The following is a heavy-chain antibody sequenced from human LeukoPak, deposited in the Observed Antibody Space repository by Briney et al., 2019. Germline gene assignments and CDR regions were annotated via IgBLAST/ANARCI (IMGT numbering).Heavy chain of an antibody. CDR2: ISAYNVNT. D-gene: IGHD2-15*01. J-gene: IGHJ4*02. CDR3: ARDPGVVVAVTAPGLDY. CDR1: GYTFTSYG. Sequence: GASVKVSCKASGYTFTSYGITWVRQAPGQGLEWMGWISAYNVNTNNAQKFQGRVIMTIDTSTSTTYMELRSLRSDDTAVYYCARDPGVVVAVTAPGLDYWGQGTLVTVSS. V-gene: IGHV1-18*01.